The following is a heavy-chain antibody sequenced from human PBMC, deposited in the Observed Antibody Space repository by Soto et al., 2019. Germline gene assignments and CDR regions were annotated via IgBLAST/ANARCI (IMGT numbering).Heavy chain of an antibody. CDR1: GYSFTSSG. V-gene: IGHV1-18*01. Sequence: APVKVSCKASGYSFTSSGISWGRQAPGQGLEWMGWISAYNGNTNYAQKLQGRVTMTADTSTSTAYMELRSLRSDDTAVYYCARTVAVAGTSDSDYWGQGTLVTVSS. CDR3: ARTVAVAGTSDSDY. J-gene: IGHJ4*02. D-gene: IGHD6-19*01. CDR2: ISAYNGNT.